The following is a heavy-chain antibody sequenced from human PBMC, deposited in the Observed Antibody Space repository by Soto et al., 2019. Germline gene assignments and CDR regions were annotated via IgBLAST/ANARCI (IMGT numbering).Heavy chain of an antibody. CDR1: GFTFSSYG. J-gene: IGHJ4*02. Sequence: PGGSLRLSCAASGFTFSSYGMHWVRQAPGKGLEWVAIISYDGSNKYYADSVKGRFTISRDSSKNTLYLQMNSLKAEDTAVYYCAKDAGAVVVAASITHFDYWGQGT. V-gene: IGHV3-30*18. CDR3: AKDAGAVVVAASITHFDY. D-gene: IGHD2-15*01. CDR2: ISYDGSNK.